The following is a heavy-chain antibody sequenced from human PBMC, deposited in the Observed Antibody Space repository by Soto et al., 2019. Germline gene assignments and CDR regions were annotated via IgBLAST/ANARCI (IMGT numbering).Heavy chain of an antibody. D-gene: IGHD2-15*01. CDR3: ARGFWATGGGNYYYSMDV. CDR2: LSYGGSP. CDR1: GGPISSYS. Sequence: QGLLQESGPRLVKASESLSLTCTVSGGPISSYSWSWIRQTPGKGLEWIGYLSYGGSPNYNPSLESRVTITINTTATQFSRKLKSLTAADTAVYYCARGFWATGGGNYYYSMDVWGQGTTVRVS. V-gene: IGHV4-59*13. J-gene: IGHJ6*02.